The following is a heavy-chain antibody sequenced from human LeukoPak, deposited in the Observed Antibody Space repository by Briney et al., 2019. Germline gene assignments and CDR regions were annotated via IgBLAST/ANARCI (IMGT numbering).Heavy chain of an antibody. D-gene: IGHD6-13*01. J-gene: IGHJ4*02. CDR3: ARLEQQLEGNYFDY. Sequence: GESLKISCEGSGYRFTKYWIGWVRQLPGKGLEWMGIIYPGDSDTTYRPSFQGQVTFSADKSITTAYLQWSSLKASDTAMYYCARLEQQLEGNYFDYWGQGTLVTVSS. CDR1: GYRFTKYW. CDR2: IYPGDSDT. V-gene: IGHV5-51*01.